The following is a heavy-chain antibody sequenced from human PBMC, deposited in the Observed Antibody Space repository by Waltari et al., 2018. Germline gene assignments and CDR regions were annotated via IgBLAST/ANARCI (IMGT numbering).Heavy chain of an antibody. J-gene: IGHJ4*02. CDR1: GGSFSGYY. CDR2: INHSGST. D-gene: IGHD6-19*01. Sequence: QVQLQQWGAGLLKPSETLSLTCAVYGGSFSGYYWSWIRQPPGKGLEWIGEINHSGSTNYNPSLKSRVTISVDTSKNQFSLKLSSVTAADTAVYYCARVYSSGCFQVDYWGQGTLVTVSS. CDR3: ARVYSSGCFQVDY. V-gene: IGHV4-34*01.